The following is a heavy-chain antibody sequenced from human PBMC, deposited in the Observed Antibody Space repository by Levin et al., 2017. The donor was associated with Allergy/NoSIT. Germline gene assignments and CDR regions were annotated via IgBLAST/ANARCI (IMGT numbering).Heavy chain of an antibody. Sequence: LSLTCAASGFISSDYMNWVRQAPGKGLEWVSITLGGGNTYYADSVKGRFIISRDNSKSTLYLQMNNLRAEDTAIYYCARDRAYAFDIWGQGTMVTVSS. CDR2: TLGGGNT. J-gene: IGHJ3*02. CDR3: ARDRAYAFDI. V-gene: IGHV3-66*01. CDR1: GFISSDY. D-gene: IGHD3-10*01.